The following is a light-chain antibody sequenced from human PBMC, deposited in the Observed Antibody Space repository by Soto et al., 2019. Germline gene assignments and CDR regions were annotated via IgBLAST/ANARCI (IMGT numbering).Light chain of an antibody. CDR2: YNN. Sequence: QSVRTQPPSASGTPGQTVSISCSGSNSNIASNTVNWYQHLPGTAPKLLIYYNNQRPSGVPDRFSGSKSGTSASLAISGLQSEDESDYYCAAWDDTLKRYVFGTGTKVTVL. V-gene: IGLV1-44*01. J-gene: IGLJ1*01. CDR1: NSNIASNT. CDR3: AAWDDTLKRYV.